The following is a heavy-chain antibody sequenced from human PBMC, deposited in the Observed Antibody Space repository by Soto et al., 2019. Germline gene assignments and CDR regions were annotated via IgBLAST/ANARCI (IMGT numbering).Heavy chain of an antibody. J-gene: IGHJ4*02. V-gene: IGHV4-59*08. CDR2: IYYSGII. D-gene: IGHD2-2*02. CDR3: AGGASATPYYFDY. CDR1: GGSISGYY. Sequence: SETLSLTCTVSGGSISGYYWSWIRQPPGKGLDWIGNIYYSGIINYNSSLKSRLTISVDTSKNEFSLKLSSVTAADTAVYYCAGGASATPYYFDYWGPGTLVTVSS.